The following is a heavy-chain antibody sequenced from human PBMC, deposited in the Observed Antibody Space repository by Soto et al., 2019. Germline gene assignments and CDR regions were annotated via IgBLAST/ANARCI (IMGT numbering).Heavy chain of an antibody. Sequence: GGSLRLSCAASGFSLSDYWMHWVRQVPGKGLLWVSCISSSSSDTTYADSVKGRFTISRDNAKNSLYLQMNSLRAEDTAVYYCAREQSSSPKHYYGMDVWGQGTTVTVSS. D-gene: IGHD6-6*01. CDR1: GFSLSDYW. CDR2: ISSSSSDT. J-gene: IGHJ6*02. CDR3: AREQSSSPKHYYGMDV. V-gene: IGHV3-11*06.